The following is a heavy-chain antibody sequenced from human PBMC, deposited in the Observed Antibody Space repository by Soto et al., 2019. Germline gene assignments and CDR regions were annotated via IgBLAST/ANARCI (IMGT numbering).Heavy chain of an antibody. CDR3: AKVSVVVLAAGDWFDP. J-gene: IGHJ5*02. Sequence: EVQLVESGGGLVQPGGSLRLSCAASGFTFSSYEMNWVRQAPGKGLEWVSGISGNSGSSYYADSVKGRFTVSRDNSKNTVYLQMNSLRGDDTAVYYCAKVSVVVLAAGDWFDPWGQGTLVTVSS. D-gene: IGHD2-15*01. V-gene: IGHV3-23*04. CDR1: GFTFSSYE. CDR2: ISGNSGSS.